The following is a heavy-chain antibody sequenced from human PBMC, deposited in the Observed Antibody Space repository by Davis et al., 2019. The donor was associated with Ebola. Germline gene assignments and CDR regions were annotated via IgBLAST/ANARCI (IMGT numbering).Heavy chain of an antibody. Sequence: GESLKISCKGSGYTFTSYDINWVRQATGQGLEWMGWMNPNSGNTGYAQKFQGRVTITADESTSTAYMELSSLRSEDTAVYYCARSVDYGDFIHYYGMDVWGQGTTVTVSS. J-gene: IGHJ6*02. CDR2: MNPNSGNT. CDR1: GYTFTSYD. D-gene: IGHD4-17*01. V-gene: IGHV1-8*01. CDR3: ARSVDYGDFIHYYGMDV.